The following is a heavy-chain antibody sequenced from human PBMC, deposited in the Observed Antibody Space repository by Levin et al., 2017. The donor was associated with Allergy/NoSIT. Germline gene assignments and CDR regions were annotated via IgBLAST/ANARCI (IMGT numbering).Heavy chain of an antibody. CDR2: ISYDGSNK. CDR3: AKEGRYYGSGSLSFRPYSYYYYYMDV. CDR1: GFTFSSYG. D-gene: IGHD3-10*01. J-gene: IGHJ6*03. V-gene: IGHV3-30*18. Sequence: GESLKISCAASGFTFSSYGMHWVRQAPGKGLEWVAVISYDGSNKEYADSVKGRFTISRDNSMNTLYLQMNSLRAEDTAVYYCAKEGRYYGSGSLSFRPYSYYYYYMDVWGKGTTVTVSS.